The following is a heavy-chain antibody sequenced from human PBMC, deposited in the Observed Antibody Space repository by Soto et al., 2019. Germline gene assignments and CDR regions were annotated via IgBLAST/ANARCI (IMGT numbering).Heavy chain of an antibody. D-gene: IGHD3-10*01. J-gene: IGHJ4*02. Sequence: QVQLVESGGGVVQPGRSLRLSCAASGFTFSSYAMHWVRQAPGKGLEWVAVIPYDGSNKYYADSVKGRFTISRDNSKNTLYLQMNRLRAEDTAVYYCARGNSWFGELLVTLDYWGQGTLVTVSS. V-gene: IGHV3-30-3*01. CDR2: IPYDGSNK. CDR1: GFTFSSYA. CDR3: ARGNSWFGELLVTLDY.